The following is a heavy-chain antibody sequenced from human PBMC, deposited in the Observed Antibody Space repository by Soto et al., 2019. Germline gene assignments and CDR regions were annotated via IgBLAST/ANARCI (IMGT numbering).Heavy chain of an antibody. J-gene: IGHJ6*03. CDR3: ASSYDFWSGFAPSNYYMDV. V-gene: IGHV1-69*02. CDR2: IIPILGIA. D-gene: IGHD3-3*01. CDR1: GGTFSSYT. Sequence: GASVKVSCKASGGTFSSYTISCVRQAPGQGLEWMGRIIPILGIANYAQKFQGRVTITADKSTSTAYMELSSLRSEDTAVYYCASSYDFWSGFAPSNYYMDVWGKGTTVTLSS.